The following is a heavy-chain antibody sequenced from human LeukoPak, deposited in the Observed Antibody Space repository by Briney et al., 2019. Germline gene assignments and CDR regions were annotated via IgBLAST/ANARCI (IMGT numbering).Heavy chain of an antibody. Sequence: SETLSLTCTVSGGSISSYYWSWIRQPPGKGLEWIGYIYYSGSTNYNPSLKSRVTISVDTSKNQFSLKLSSVTAADTAVYYCARDKGTGWFDPWGQGTLATVSS. CDR1: GGSISSYY. V-gene: IGHV4-59*01. J-gene: IGHJ5*02. D-gene: IGHD1-14*01. CDR3: ARDKGTGWFDP. CDR2: IYYSGST.